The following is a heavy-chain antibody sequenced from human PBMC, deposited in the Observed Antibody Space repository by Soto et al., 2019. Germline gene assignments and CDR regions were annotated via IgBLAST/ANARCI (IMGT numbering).Heavy chain of an antibody. CDR3: AKGSGYDILTGYPPGYYYYYGMDV. D-gene: IGHD3-9*01. CDR2: ISGSGGST. J-gene: IGHJ6*02. V-gene: IGHV3-23*01. Sequence: GGSLRLSCAASGFTFSSYAMSWVRQARGKGLEWVSAISGSGGSTYYADSVKGRFTISRDNSKNTLYLQMNSLRAEDTAVYYCAKGSGYDILTGYPPGYYYYYGMDVWGQGTTVTVSS. CDR1: GFTFSSYA.